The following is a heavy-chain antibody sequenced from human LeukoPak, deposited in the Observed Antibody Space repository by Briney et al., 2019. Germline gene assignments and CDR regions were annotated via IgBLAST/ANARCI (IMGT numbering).Heavy chain of an antibody. CDR3: AKDSGSGSFAEYFQN. V-gene: IGHV1-46*01. CDR1: GYSFTTYS. D-gene: IGHD1-26*01. Sequence: ASVKVSSKASGYSFTTYSIHWVRQAPGQGLEWLGIIYPSGGSTAYAQKFQGRVTMTRDTSTSTVYMELSSLRSEDTAVYYCAKDSGSGSFAEYFQNWGQGTLVSVSS. J-gene: IGHJ1*01. CDR2: IYPSGGST.